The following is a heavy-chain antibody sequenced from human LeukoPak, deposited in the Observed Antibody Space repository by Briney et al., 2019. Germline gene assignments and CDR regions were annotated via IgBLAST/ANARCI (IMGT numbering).Heavy chain of an antibody. J-gene: IGHJ6*03. Sequence: PGGSLRLSCAASGFTFRDYTINWVRQAPGKGLEWVSSISSSSAYIYYADSAKGRFTISRDNAKNSLYLQMDSLRAEDTAVYYCARAFDTSWDYYYMDVWGKGTTVTVSS. CDR2: ISSSSAYI. CDR3: ARAFDTSWDYYYMDV. CDR1: GFTFRDYT. V-gene: IGHV3-21*01. D-gene: IGHD2-2*01.